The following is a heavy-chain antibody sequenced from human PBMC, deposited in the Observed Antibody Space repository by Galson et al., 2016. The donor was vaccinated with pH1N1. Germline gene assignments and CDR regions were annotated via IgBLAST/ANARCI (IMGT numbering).Heavy chain of an antibody. D-gene: IGHD2/OR15-2a*01. CDR2: LSGSGSST. J-gene: IGHJ3*02. Sequence: SLRLSCAASGFTFKNYDMTWVRQAPWKGLEWVSTLSGSGSSTYYGDSVRGRFTISRDNSKNTLYLQMNTLKVDDTAVYYCAKDYRESTSSARAFDIWGQGTLVTVSS. CDR3: AKDYRESTSSARAFDI. V-gene: IGHV3-23*01. CDR1: GFTFKNYD.